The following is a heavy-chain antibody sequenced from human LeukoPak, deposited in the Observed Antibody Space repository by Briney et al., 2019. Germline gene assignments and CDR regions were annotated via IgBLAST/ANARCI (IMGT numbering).Heavy chain of an antibody. Sequence: SQTLSLTCNVSGGSISSDGYYWTWIRQLPGKGLEWIGHIYYSGGTSYNPSLKSRVTISVDTSKNQFSLKLSPVAAADTAVYYCARDEYSGSGTFDYWGQGTLVTVSS. J-gene: IGHJ4*02. V-gene: IGHV4-31*03. D-gene: IGHD5-12*01. CDR1: GGSISSDGYY. CDR2: IYYSGGT. CDR3: ARDEYSGSGTFDY.